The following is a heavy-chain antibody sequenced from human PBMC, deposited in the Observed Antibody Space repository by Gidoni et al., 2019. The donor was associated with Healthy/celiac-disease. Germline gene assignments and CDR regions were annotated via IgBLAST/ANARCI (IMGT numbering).Heavy chain of an antibody. V-gene: IGHV4-34*01. J-gene: IGHJ4*02. CDR3: ASGSSSWYFYFDY. D-gene: IGHD6-13*01. Sequence: GLEWIGEINHSGSTNYNPSLKSRVTISVDTSKNQFSLKLSSVTAADTAVYYCASGSSSWYFYFDYWGQGTLVTVSS. CDR2: INHSGST.